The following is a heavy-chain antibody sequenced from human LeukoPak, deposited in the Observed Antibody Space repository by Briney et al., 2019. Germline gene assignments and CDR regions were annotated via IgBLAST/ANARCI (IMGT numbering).Heavy chain of an antibody. D-gene: IGHD5-24*01. Sequence: SETLSLTCTVSGGSISSRSYYWGWIRQPPGKGLEWIGNIYYSGSTYYNPSLKSRVTISVDTSKNQFSLKLSSVTAADTAVYYCARRDGYNDFDYWGQGTLVTVSS. V-gene: IGHV4-39*07. CDR1: GGSISSRSYY. CDR2: IYYSGST. CDR3: ARRDGYNDFDY. J-gene: IGHJ4*02.